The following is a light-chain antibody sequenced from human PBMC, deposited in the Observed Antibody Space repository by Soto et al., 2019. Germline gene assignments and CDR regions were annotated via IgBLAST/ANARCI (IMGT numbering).Light chain of an antibody. CDR3: QQRSVWPLT. CDR2: DSS. J-gene: IGKJ4*01. V-gene: IGKV3-11*01. CDR1: QSVGSY. Sequence: EIVLTQFPATLSLSPGDGATLSCRASQSVGSYLAWYQQRRGQAPRLLIYDSSNRATGIPARFSGSGSGTDFSLIISSLEPEDFAVYYCQQRSVWPLTFGGGTKVDIK.